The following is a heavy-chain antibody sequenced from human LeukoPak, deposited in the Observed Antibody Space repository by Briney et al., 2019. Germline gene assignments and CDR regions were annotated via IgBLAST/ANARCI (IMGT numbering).Heavy chain of an antibody. V-gene: IGHV4-34*01. CDR3: ARHDPLGYSSVLYPPPNWFDP. J-gene: IGHJ5*02. CDR2: INHSGST. Sequence: PSETLSLTCAVYGGSFSGYYWSWIRQPPGKGLEWIGEINHSGSTNYNPSLKSRVTISVDTSKNQFSLKLSSVTAADTAVYYCARHDPLGYSSVLYPPPNWFDPWGQGTLVTVSS. CDR1: GGSFSGYY. D-gene: IGHD6-19*01.